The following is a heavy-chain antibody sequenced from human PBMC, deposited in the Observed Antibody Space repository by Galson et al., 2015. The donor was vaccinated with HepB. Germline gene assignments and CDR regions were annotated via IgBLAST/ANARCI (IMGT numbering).Heavy chain of an antibody. J-gene: IGHJ1*01. CDR3: ATRKAPRGYSSSWGGYFQH. Sequence: SVKVSCKVSGYTLTELSMHWVRLAPGKGLEWMGGFDPEDGETIYAQKFQGRVIMTEDTSTDTAYMELSSLRSEDTAVYYCATRKAPRGYSSSWGGYFQHWGQGTLVTVSS. D-gene: IGHD6-13*01. CDR2: FDPEDGET. V-gene: IGHV1-24*01. CDR1: GYTLTELS.